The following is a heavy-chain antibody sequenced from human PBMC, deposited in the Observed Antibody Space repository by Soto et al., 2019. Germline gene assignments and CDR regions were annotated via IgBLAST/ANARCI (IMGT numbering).Heavy chain of an antibody. J-gene: IGHJ4*02. D-gene: IGHD6-13*01. V-gene: IGHV3-7*05. CDR2: IKQDGSEK. CDR3: ARVTSSWYTHKKSHYFDY. Sequence: GGSLRLSCAASGFTFSSYWMSWVRQAPGKGLEWVANIKQDGSEKYYVDSVKGRFTISRDNAKNSLYLQMNSLRAEDTAVYYCARVTSSWYTHKKSHYFDYWGQGTLVTVSS. CDR1: GFTFSSYW.